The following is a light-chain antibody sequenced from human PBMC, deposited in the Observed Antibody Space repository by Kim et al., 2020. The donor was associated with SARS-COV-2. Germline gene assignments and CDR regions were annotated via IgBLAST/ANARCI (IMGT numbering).Light chain of an antibody. V-gene: IGLV1-51*01. CDR2: ENN. CDR1: SSNSGNNY. CDR3: GTWDSSLSAGV. Sequence: GQKVTISCSGSSSNSGNNYVSWYQQLPGTAPKLLIYENNKRPSGIPDRFSGAKSGTSATLGITGLQTGDEADYYCGTWDSSLSAGVFGGGTQLTVL. J-gene: IGLJ3*02.